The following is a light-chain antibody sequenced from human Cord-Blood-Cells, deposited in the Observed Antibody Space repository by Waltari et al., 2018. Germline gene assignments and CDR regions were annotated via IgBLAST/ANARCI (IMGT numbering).Light chain of an antibody. CDR1: ALRQQY. Sequence: SCELTHPPSVAVSPGQTARNTCSGDALRQQYAHWYQQKPGQAPVLVIYKDSERPSGIPERFSGSSSGTTVTLTISGVQAEDEADYYCQSADSSGTYVVFGGGTKLTVL. CDR2: KDS. CDR3: QSADSSGTYVV. V-gene: IGLV3-25*03. J-gene: IGLJ2*01.